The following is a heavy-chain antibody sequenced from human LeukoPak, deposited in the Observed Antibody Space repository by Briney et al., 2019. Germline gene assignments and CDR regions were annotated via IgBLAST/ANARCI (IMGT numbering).Heavy chain of an antibody. Sequence: GGSLRLSCAASGFTFSSYSMNWVRQAPGKGLEWVSSISSSSSYIYYADSVKGRFTISRDNAKNSPYLQMNSLRAEDTAVYYCARDMGGEVVVVPAAIGAFDIWGQGTMVTVSS. CDR2: ISSSSSYI. CDR3: ARDMGGEVVVVPAAIGAFDI. J-gene: IGHJ3*02. CDR1: GFTFSSYS. D-gene: IGHD2-2*02. V-gene: IGHV3-21*01.